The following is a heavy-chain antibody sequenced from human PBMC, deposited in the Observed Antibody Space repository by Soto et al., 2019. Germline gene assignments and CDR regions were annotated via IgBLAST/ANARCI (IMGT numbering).Heavy chain of an antibody. CDR3: AKGEPAYYDFWSGLYYYYSYMDF. CDR1: GFTFSSYS. V-gene: IGHV3-21*04. J-gene: IGHJ6*03. Sequence: GGSLRLSCAASGFTFSSYSMNWVRQAPGKGLEWVSSISSSSSNIYYADSVKGRFTISRDNSKNTLYLQMNSLRAEDTAVYYCAKGEPAYYDFWSGLYYYYSYMDFWGKGTTVTV. CDR2: ISSSSSNI. D-gene: IGHD3-3*01.